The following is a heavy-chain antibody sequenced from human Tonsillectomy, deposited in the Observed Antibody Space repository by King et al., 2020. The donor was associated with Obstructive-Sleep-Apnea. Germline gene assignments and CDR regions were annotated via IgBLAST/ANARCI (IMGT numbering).Heavy chain of an antibody. CDR2: ISYDGSIK. D-gene: IGHD3-22*01. J-gene: IGHJ6*01. CDR3: ARGDYVDSRVLRGDYYYGMDV. CDR1: GFTFSSYA. V-gene: IGHV3-30-3*01. Sequence: VQLVESGGGVVQPGRSLRLSCPASGFTFSSYAMHWVRQAPGKGLEWGALISYDGSIKYYADSGKGRFTSSRDNSKNTLFMQMNRLRAEDTAIYYCARGDYVDSRVLRGDYYYGMDVWGQGTTVTVSS.